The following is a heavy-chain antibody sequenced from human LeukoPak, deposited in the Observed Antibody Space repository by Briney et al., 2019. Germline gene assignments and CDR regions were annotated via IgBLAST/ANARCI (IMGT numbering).Heavy chain of an antibody. CDR3: ARGISTSGIDF. CDR2: IYTSGKT. J-gene: IGHJ4*02. Sequence: SETLSLTCSVSGGPITSGSYFWSWIRQPAGKPLEWIGHIYTSGKTNYSPSLKSRVTISMDTSKNEFSLTLTSVTAADAAVYYCARGISTSGIDFWGLGTLVTVST. CDR1: GGPITSGSYF. V-gene: IGHV4-61*09. D-gene: IGHD2-8*01.